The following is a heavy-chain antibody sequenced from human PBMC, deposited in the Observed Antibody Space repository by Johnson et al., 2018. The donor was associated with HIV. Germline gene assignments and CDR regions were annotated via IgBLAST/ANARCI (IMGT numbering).Heavy chain of an antibody. D-gene: IGHD3-10*01. CDR1: GFTFSSYG. CDR2: ISYDGSNK. J-gene: IGHJ3*02. Sequence: QVQLVESGGGVVQPGRSLRLSCAASGFTFSSYGMHWVRQAPGKGLEWVAVISYDGSNKYYADSVKGRFTISRDNSKNTLYLQMNSLRAEDTAVYYCATELKDPIWGQGTMVTVSS. V-gene: IGHV3-30*03. CDR3: ATELKDPI.